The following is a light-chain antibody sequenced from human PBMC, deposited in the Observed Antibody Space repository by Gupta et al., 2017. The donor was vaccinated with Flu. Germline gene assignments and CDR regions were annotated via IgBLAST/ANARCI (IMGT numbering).Light chain of an antibody. J-gene: IGLJ3*02. V-gene: IGLV2-14*03. Sequence: TLSCTGTSSDVVDYKYVSWYQHTPGKVPKLMVYDVSNRPSGVSNRFSGSKSGYTASLTISGLQAEDEAIYYCSSYTSSSTLEVVFGGGTKLTVL. CDR3: SSYTSSSTLEVV. CDR1: SSDVVDYKY. CDR2: DVS.